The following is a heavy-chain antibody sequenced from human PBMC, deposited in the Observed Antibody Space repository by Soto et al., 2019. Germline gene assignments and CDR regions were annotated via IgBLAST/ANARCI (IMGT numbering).Heavy chain of an antibody. CDR1: GFTFSNYG. D-gene: IGHD2-21*01. CDR2: IGYDGNNK. J-gene: IGHJ4*02. CDR3: ARGLHSLFDY. Sequence: QVQLVESGGGVVQPGGSLRLSWAAPGFTFSNYGMHWVRQAPGKGLEWVAVIGYDGNNKYYADSVKGRFTISRDNSNNTLYVQMTSLRAEDTAVYYCARGLHSLFDYWGQGTLVTVSS. V-gene: IGHV3-33*01.